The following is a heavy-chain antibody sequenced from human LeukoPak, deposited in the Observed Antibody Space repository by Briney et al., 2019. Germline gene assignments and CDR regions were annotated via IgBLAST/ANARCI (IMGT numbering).Heavy chain of an antibody. J-gene: IGHJ3*02. V-gene: IGHV4-30-2*01. CDR2: IYHSGST. Sequence: PSETLSLTCTVSGGSISSGGYYWSWIRQPPGKGLEWIGYIYHSGSTYYNPSLKSRVTISVDRSKNQFSLKLSSVTAADTAVYYCARDGSQASDIWGQGTMVTVSS. CDR3: ARDGSQASDI. CDR1: GGSISSGGYY.